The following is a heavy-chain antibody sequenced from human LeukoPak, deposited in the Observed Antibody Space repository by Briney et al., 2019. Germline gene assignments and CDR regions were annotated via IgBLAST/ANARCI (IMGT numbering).Heavy chain of an antibody. CDR2: IIPIFGTA. CDR1: GGTFSSYA. D-gene: IGHD5-18*01. V-gene: IGHV1-69*13. J-gene: IGHJ3*01. CDR3: ARDLIASYSYAYHDAFDV. Sequence: GASVKVSCKASGGTFSSYAISWVRQAPGQGLEWMGGIIPIFGTANYAQKFQGRVTITADESTSTAYMELSSLRSEDTAVYYCARDLIASYSYAYHDAFDVWGQGTMVTVSS.